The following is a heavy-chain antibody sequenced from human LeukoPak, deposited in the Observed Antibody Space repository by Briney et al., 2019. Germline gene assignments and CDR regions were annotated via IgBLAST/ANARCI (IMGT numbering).Heavy chain of an antibody. CDR3: ARLSGYSSGHYYSDY. V-gene: IGHV4-59*01. J-gene: IGHJ4*02. D-gene: IGHD3-22*01. CDR2: IYYRGST. Sequence: SETLSLTCTVSGGSISSYYWSWVRQPPGKGLEWIGYIYYRGSTNYNPSLKSRVTISVDTSKNQFSLKLSSVTAADTAVYYCARLSGYSSGHYYSDYWGQGTLVTVSS. CDR1: GGSISSYY.